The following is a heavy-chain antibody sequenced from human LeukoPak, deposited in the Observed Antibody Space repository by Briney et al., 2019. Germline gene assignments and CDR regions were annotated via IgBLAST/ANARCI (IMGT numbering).Heavy chain of an antibody. CDR2: IYYSGST. D-gene: IGHD1-26*01. Sequence: SETLSLTCTVSGGSISSYYWSWIRQPPGKGLEWIGYIYYSGSTTYNPSLKRRVTISVDTSKNQFSLKLSSVTAADTAVYYCARVEVGAYYYFDYWGQRTLVTVSS. CDR3: ARVEVGAYYYFDY. CDR1: GGSISSYY. V-gene: IGHV4-59*01. J-gene: IGHJ4*02.